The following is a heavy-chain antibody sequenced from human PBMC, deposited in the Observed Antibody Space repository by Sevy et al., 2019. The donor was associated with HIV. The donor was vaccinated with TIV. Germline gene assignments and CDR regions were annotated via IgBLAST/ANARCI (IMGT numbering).Heavy chain of an antibody. Sequence: GGSLRLSCAASGFTFSSYSMNWVRQAPGKGLEWVSSISSSSSYIYYADSVKGRFTISRDNAKNSLYLQMNSLRAEDTAVYYCARDLYTFLRPDSSGHYDYWGQGTLVTVSS. CDR1: GFTFSSYS. CDR2: ISSSSSYI. V-gene: IGHV3-21*01. J-gene: IGHJ4*02. CDR3: ARDLYTFLRPDSSGHYDY. D-gene: IGHD3-22*01.